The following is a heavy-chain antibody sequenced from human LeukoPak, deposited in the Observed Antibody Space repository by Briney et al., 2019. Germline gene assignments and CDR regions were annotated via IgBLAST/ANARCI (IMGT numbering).Heavy chain of an antibody. CDR1: GGTFSSYA. CDR3: ARVLTYYDSSGYYYEAAAFDT. V-gene: IGHV1-69*05. J-gene: IGHJ3*02. Sequence: GGSLRLSCTVSGGTFSSYAISWVRQAPGQGLEWMGEIIPMFSTTSYAQKFQGRVTITTDESTSTAYMELSSLRSEDTAVYYCARVLTYYDSSGYYYEAAAFDTWGQGTMVTVSS. CDR2: IIPMFSTT. D-gene: IGHD3-22*01.